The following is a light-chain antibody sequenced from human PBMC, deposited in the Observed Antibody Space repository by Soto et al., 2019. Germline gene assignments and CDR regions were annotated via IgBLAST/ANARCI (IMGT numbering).Light chain of an antibody. CDR3: QQYNNWPPYT. CDR1: QSVNRN. Sequence: EIVMTQSPATLSVSPGGRATLSCRAGQSVNRNVAWYQQKPGQAPRLLIYGASTRATGIPARFSGSGSGTEFTLTISSLQSEDFAVYYCQQYNNWPPYTFGQGTKVDIK. CDR2: GAS. V-gene: IGKV3-15*01. J-gene: IGKJ2*01.